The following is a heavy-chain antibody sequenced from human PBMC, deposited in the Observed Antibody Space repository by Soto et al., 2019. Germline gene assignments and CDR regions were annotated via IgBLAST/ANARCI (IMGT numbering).Heavy chain of an antibody. CDR3: ATMNGYFEY. D-gene: IGHD3-22*01. Sequence: GGSLRLSCADSGFRFSSYSMSWVRQTPGKGLEWVAAITATGDRTYYADSVTGRFTISRDNSKKTHYLQMTSLRAEDTAMYYCATMNGYFEYWGQGPPVTVSS. CDR1: GFRFSSYS. CDR2: ITATGDRT. J-gene: IGHJ4*02. V-gene: IGHV3-23*01.